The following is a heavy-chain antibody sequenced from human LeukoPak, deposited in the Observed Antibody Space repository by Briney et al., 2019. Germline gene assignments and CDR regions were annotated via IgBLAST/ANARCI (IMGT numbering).Heavy chain of an antibody. CDR1: GFTFSSYS. D-gene: IGHD6-19*01. CDR2: ISSSSSTI. CDR3: ARVGAVAGSDY. V-gene: IGHV3-48*04. J-gene: IGHJ4*02. Sequence: GGSLRLSCAASGFTFSSYSMNWVRQAPGKGLEWVSYISSSSSTIYYADSVKGRFTISRDNAENSLYLQMNSLRAEDTAVYYCARVGAVAGSDYWGQGTLVTVSS.